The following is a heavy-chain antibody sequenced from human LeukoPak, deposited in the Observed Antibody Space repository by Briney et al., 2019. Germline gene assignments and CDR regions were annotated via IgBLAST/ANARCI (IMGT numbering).Heavy chain of an antibody. Sequence: GGSLKLSCAASGFTFSGCDMHWVRQASGKGLEWVGRITTKANRYSTAYAASLKGRFTISRHDSKNTAYRQMNSLRTEDTAVYYCTTYKSGHYWGQGTLVTVSS. J-gene: IGHJ4*02. D-gene: IGHD3-3*01. CDR2: ITTKANRYST. CDR1: GFTFSGCD. CDR3: TTYKSGHY. V-gene: IGHV3-73*01.